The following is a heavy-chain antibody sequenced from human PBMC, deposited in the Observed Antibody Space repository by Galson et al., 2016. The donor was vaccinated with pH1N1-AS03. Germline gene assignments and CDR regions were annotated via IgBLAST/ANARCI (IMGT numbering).Heavy chain of an antibody. V-gene: IGHV1-46*01. CDR3: ARYVGMATIIGVYFRY. Sequence: SVKVSCKASGYTFSTYSLHWVRQAPGQGLEWMGTIDPSGGSTTYAQKSQGRVTMTRDTSTSTVYMDLSSLKSEDTSVYDCARYVGMATIIGVYFRYWGQGTQVIVSS. CDR2: IDPSGGST. D-gene: IGHD5-24*01. CDR1: GYTFSTYS. J-gene: IGHJ1*01.